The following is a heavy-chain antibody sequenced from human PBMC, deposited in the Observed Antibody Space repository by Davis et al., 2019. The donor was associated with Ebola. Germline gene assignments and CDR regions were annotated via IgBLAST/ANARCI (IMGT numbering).Heavy chain of an antibody. CDR2: ISGSGGST. Sequence: PSETLSLTCAVYGGSFSGYYWSLFRQPPGKGLEWVSAISGSGGSTYYADSVKGRFTISRDNSKNTLYLQMNSLRAEDTAVYYCAKFLNYLYWGQGTLVTVSS. J-gene: IGHJ4*02. V-gene: IGHV3-23*01. D-gene: IGHD1-7*01. CDR3: AKFLNYLY. CDR1: GGSFSGYY.